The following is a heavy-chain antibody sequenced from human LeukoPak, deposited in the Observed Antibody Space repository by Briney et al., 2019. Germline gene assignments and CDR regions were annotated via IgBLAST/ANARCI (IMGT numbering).Heavy chain of an antibody. V-gene: IGHV3-23*01. CDR3: ANRYYDSSPFDP. Sequence: GGSLRLSCTASRSTFKSYAMSWVRQAPGKGLEWVAAFTTSGGSTNYADSVKGRFTISRDSSKSTLYLQMNSLRAEDTALYYCANRYYDSSPFDPWGQGTLVTVSS. CDR2: FTTSGGST. D-gene: IGHD3-22*01. CDR1: RSTFKSYA. J-gene: IGHJ5*02.